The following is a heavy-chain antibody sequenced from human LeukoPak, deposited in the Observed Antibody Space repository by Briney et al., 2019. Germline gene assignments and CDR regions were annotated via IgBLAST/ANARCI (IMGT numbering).Heavy chain of an antibody. CDR1: VGFISSYY. CDR2: IYYSGST. J-gene: IGHJ4*02. Sequence: SETLSLTCTVSVGFISSYYWSWIRQPPGEGLEWIGYIYYSGSTNYNPSLKSRVTISVDTSKNQFSLKLSSVTAAATAVYYCARASPGDFWSGYSAGYFDYWGQGTLVTVSS. D-gene: IGHD3-3*01. V-gene: IGHV4-59*01. CDR3: ARASPGDFWSGYSAGYFDY.